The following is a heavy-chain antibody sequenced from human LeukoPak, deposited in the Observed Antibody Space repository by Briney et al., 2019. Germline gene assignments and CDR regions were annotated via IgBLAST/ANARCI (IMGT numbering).Heavy chain of an antibody. CDR2: ISYDGSNK. Sequence: QPGRALRLSCAASGFTFSSYGMHWVRQAPGKGLEWVAVISYDGSNKDYADSVKGRFTISRDNSKNTLYLQMNSLRAEDTAVYYCAKDLVRLVSVAGDSYYYGMDVWGQGTTVTVSS. J-gene: IGHJ6*02. CDR3: AKDLVRLVSVAGDSYYYGMDV. V-gene: IGHV3-30*18. CDR1: GFTFSSYG. D-gene: IGHD6-19*01.